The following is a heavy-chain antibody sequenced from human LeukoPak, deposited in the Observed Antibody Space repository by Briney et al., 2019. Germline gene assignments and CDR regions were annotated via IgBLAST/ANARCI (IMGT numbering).Heavy chain of an antibody. CDR2: ITWNSVNI. V-gene: IGHV3-9*01. Sequence: GRSLRLSSTTSGFTFDDYAMHWVRQVPGKGLEWVSGITWNSVNIGYADSVRGRFTISRDNAKNSLYLQMNSLRAEDTALYYCAKDKAMAGFYYFDYWGQGTLVTVSS. CDR3: AKDKAMAGFYYFDY. J-gene: IGHJ4*02. CDR1: GFTFDDYA. D-gene: IGHD6-19*01.